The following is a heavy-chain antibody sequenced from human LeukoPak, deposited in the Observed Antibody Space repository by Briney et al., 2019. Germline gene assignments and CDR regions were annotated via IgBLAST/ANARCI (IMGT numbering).Heavy chain of an antibody. D-gene: IGHD1-26*01. V-gene: IGHV3-30*01. CDR3: ARDRRGGSYYGYFDY. CDR1: GFTFISYA. J-gene: IGHJ4*02. CDR2: ISYDGSNK. Sequence: GGSLRVSCAASGFTFISYAMHWVRQARGKGLEWVAVISYDGSNKYYADSVKGRFTISRDNSKNTLYLQMNSLRAEDTAVYYCARDRRGGSYYGYFDYWGQGTLVTVSS.